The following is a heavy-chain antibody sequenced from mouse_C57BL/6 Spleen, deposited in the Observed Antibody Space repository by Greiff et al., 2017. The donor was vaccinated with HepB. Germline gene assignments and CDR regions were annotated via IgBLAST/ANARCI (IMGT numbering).Heavy chain of an antibody. V-gene: IGHV5-9*01. CDR2: ISGGGGNT. CDR3: ARSSWFAY. CDR1: GFTFSSYT. J-gene: IGHJ3*01. Sequence: EVQVVESGGGLVKPGGSLKLSCAASGFTFSSYTMSWVRQTPEKRLEWVATISGGGGNTYYPDSVKGRFTISRDNAKNTLYLQMSSLRSEDTALYYCARSSWFAYWGQGTLVTVSA.